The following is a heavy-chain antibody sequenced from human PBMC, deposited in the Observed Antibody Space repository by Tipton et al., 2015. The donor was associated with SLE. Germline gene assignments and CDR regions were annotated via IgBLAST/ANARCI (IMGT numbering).Heavy chain of an antibody. D-gene: IGHD5-12*01. J-gene: IGHJ4*02. Sequence: SLRLSCAASGFTFSSYSMNWVRQAPGKGLEWVSSISSSSSYKYYADSVKGRFTISRDNAKNSLYLQMNSLRAEDTAVHYCVRGVGYDSVIDFYWGQGTLVTVSS. CDR3: VRGVGYDSVIDFY. CDR2: ISSSSSYK. CDR1: GFTFSSYS. V-gene: IGHV3-21*01.